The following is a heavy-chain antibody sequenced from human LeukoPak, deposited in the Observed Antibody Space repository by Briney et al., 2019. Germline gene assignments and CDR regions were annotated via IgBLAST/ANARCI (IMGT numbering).Heavy chain of an antibody. CDR3: ARGPRFLEWSYPIYYYYGMDV. J-gene: IGHJ6*02. V-gene: IGHV1-8*01. D-gene: IGHD3-3*01. CDR2: MNPNSGNT. CDR1: GYAFTSYD. Sequence: ASVKVSCKASGYAFTSYDINWVRRATGQGLEWMGWMNPNSGNTGYAQKFQGRVTMTRNTSISTAYMGLSSLRSEDTAVYYCARGPRFLEWSYPIYYYYGMDVWGQGTTVTVSS.